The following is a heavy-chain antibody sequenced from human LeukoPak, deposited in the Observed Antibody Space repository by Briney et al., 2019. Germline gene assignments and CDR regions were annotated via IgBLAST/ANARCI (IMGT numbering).Heavy chain of an antibody. J-gene: IGHJ4*02. CDR3: ARALSSGWHQYYFDY. CDR2: INAGNGNT. V-gene: IGHV1-3*01. CDR1: GYTFTSYA. Sequence: ASVKVSCKASGYTFTSYAMHWVGQAPGQRLEWMGWINAGNGNTKYSQKFQGRVTITRDTSASTAYMELSSLRSEDTAVYYCARALSSGWHQYYFDYWGQGTLVTVSS. D-gene: IGHD6-19*01.